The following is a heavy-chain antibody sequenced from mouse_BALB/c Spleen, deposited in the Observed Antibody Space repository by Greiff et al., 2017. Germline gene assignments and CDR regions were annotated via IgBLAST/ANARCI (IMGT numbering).Heavy chain of an antibody. CDR2: ISYSGST. Sequence: EVKVEESGPGLVKPSQSLSLTCTVTGYSITSDYAWNWIRQFPGNLLEWMGYISYSGSTSYNPTLKSRISITRDTSKNQFFLQLNSVTTEDTATYYCARGGDYFDYWGQGTTLTVSS. CDR1: GYSITSDYA. J-gene: IGHJ2*01. V-gene: IGHV3-2*02. CDR3: ARGGDYFDY.